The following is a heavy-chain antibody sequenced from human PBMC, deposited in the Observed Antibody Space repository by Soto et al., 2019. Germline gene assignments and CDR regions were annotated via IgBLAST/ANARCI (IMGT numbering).Heavy chain of an antibody. CDR2: IGTAGET. J-gene: IGHJ2*01. Sequence: EVQLVESGGGLVQPGGSLRLSCAASGFTFSSYDMHWVRQATGKGLEWVSGIGTAGETYYPGSVKGRFTVTREKAKNSLYLQMNSLRAGDTVVYYCVGVLWAYDGYCYFDLWGRGTLVTVSS. V-gene: IGHV3-13*01. D-gene: IGHD3-10*01. CDR3: VGVLWAYDGYCYFDL. CDR1: GFTFSSYD.